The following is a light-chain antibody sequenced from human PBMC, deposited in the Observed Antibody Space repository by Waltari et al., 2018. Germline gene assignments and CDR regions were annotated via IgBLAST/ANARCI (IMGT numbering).Light chain of an antibody. V-gene: IGLV2-14*03. CDR3: SSYTSSTTVV. J-gene: IGLJ2*01. CDR2: DVI. Sequence: QSALTQPASVSGSPGQSITISCTGTSSDXXXYNYVSWYQQHPGKAPRLMIYDVINRPSGVSNRFSGSKSGNPASLTISGLQAEDEADYYCSSYTSSTTVVFGGGTKLTVL. CDR1: SSDXXXYNY.